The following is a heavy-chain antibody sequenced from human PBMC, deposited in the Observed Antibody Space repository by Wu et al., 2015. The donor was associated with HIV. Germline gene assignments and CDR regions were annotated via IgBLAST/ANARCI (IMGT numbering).Heavy chain of an antibody. CDR1: GGSLSGYY. J-gene: IGHJ6*04. V-gene: IGHV4-34*02. D-gene: IGHD2/OR15-2a*01. Sequence: QVQLEQWGAGLLKPSETLSLTCAVYGGSLSGYYWSWVRQTPGKGLEWIGEINHRGGTNYNPSLKSRVSISVDTSKNQFSLNLNSVTAADTAVYYCARGAYIVIVPEGIGPFFDVDVWDKGSTVTVSS. CDR3: ARGAYIVIVPEGIGPFFDVDV. CDR2: INHRGGT.